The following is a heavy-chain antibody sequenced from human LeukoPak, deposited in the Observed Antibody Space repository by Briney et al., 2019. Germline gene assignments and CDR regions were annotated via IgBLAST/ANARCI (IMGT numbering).Heavy chain of an antibody. J-gene: IGHJ4*02. D-gene: IGHD1-1*01. CDR3: ARVGRWKGTTPLDY. CDR1: GGTFSSYA. CDR2: IIPIFGTA. Sequence: GSSVKVSCKASGGTFSSYAISWVRQAPGQGLEWMGGIIPIFGTANYAQKLQGRVTMTTDTSTSTAYMELRSLRSDDTAVYYCARVGRWKGTTPLDYWGQGTLVTVSS. V-gene: IGHV1-69*05.